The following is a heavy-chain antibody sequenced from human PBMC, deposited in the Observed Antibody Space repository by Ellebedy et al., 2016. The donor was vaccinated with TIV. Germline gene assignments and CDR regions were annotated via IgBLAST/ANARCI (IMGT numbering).Heavy chain of an antibody. J-gene: IGHJ6*02. CDR1: GGTFSNYA. V-gene: IGHV1-69*13. D-gene: IGHD5-24*01. Sequence: SVKVSCXASGGTFSNYAISWVRQAPGQGLEWMGGIIPILGTANYAQKFQGRVTITADESTSTAYMELSSLRSEDTAVYYCASRDGYNNGDVYYYGMDVWGQGTTVTVSS. CDR2: IIPILGTA. CDR3: ASRDGYNNGDVYYYGMDV.